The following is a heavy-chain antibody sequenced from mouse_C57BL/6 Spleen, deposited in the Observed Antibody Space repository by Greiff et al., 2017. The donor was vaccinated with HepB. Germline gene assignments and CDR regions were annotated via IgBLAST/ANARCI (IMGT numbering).Heavy chain of an antibody. CDR3: ARGGRVFDY. V-gene: IGHV1-64*01. CDR1: GYTFTSYW. J-gene: IGHJ2*01. Sequence: QVHVKQPGAELVKPGASVKLSCKASGYTFTSYWMHWVKQRPGQGLEWIGMIHPNSGSTNYNEKFKSKATLTVDKSSSTAYMQLSSLTSEDSAVYYCARGGRVFDYWGQGTTLTVSS. D-gene: IGHD3-3*01. CDR2: IHPNSGST.